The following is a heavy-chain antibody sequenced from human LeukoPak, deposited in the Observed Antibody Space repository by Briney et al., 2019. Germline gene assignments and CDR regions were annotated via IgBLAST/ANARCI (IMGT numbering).Heavy chain of an antibody. V-gene: IGHV1-24*01. J-gene: IGHJ5*02. Sequence: ASVKVSCKVSGYTLTELSMHWVRQAPGKGLEWMGGFDPEDGETIYAQKFQGRVTMTEDTSTDTAYMELSSLRSEDTAVYYCARKLRSSPSFGPWGQGTLVTVSS. CDR1: GYTLTELS. D-gene: IGHD6-6*01. CDR2: FDPEDGET. CDR3: ARKLRSSPSFGP.